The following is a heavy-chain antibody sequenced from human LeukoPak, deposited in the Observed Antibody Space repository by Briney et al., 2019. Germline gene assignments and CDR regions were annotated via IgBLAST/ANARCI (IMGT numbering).Heavy chain of an antibody. CDR1: GFTFSNYA. CDR3: AREIVVVVAAGGYFDY. D-gene: IGHD2-15*01. Sequence: GGSLRLSCAASGFTFSNYAMHWVRQAPGKGLEWVALISYDGSNKYYADSVKGRFTISRDNSKNTLSLQMNSLRAEDTAVYYCAREIVVVVAAGGYFDYWGQGTLVTVSS. V-gene: IGHV3-30-3*01. CDR2: ISYDGSNK. J-gene: IGHJ4*02.